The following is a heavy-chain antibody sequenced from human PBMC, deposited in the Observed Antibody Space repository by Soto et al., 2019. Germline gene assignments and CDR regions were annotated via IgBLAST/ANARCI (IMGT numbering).Heavy chain of an antibody. D-gene: IGHD3-22*01. CDR3: ARVGPWVPYYYDSSPYTFENWFDP. CDR2: IYLGRST. J-gene: IGHJ5*02. CDR1: GYSISSGYY. V-gene: IGHV4-38-2*01. Sequence: PSETLSLTCAVSGYSISSGYYWGCLRQPPGKGLELIGSIYLGRSTYHNPSLNSRVTLSIDMTNNHVSLILNSVTAADTAVYYCARVGPWVPYYYDSSPYTFENWFDPWGQGTLVTVSS.